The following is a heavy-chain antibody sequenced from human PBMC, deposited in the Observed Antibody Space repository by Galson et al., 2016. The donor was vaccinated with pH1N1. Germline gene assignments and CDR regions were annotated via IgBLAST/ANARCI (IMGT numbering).Heavy chain of an antibody. CDR2: IYWDDDK. CDR1: GFSLSTSGVG. J-gene: IGHJ4*02. D-gene: IGHD4-17*01. Sequence: PALVKPTQTLTLTCTFSGFSLSTSGVGVGWIRQPPGKALEWLALIYWDDDKRYSPSLKSRLTITKDTSKNQVVLTKTNMDPVDTATYYGARSDYGDYVGGLHYWGQGTLVTVSS. CDR3: ARSDYGDYVGGLHY. V-gene: IGHV2-5*02.